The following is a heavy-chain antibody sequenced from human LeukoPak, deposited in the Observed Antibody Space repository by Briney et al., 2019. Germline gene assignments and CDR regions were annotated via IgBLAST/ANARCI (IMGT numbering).Heavy chain of an antibody. V-gene: IGHV3-30*03. D-gene: IGHD2-8*01. Sequence: GGSLRLSCAASGFTFSNYYMSWMRQAPGKGLEWVAVISYDGNNKYYADSVRGRFTISRDNSKNTLYLQMNSLRAEDTAVYYCARDARVYQAFDYWGQGTLVTVSS. CDR2: ISYDGNNK. CDR1: GFTFSNYY. CDR3: ARDARVYQAFDY. J-gene: IGHJ4*02.